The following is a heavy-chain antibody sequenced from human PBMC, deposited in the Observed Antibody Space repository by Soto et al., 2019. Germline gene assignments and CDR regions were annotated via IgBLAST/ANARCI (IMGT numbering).Heavy chain of an antibody. Sequence: GGSLRLSCAASGFTFSSYAMSWVRQAPGKGLEWVSSISGSGGSTYYADSVKGRFTISRDNSKNTLYLQMNSLRAEDTVGYYCAKVLGVGSGYYTGSNGFDTWGQGTLVTVSS. CDR1: GFTFSSYA. V-gene: IGHV3-23*01. D-gene: IGHD3-3*01. J-gene: IGHJ5*02. CDR3: AKVLGVGSGYYTGSNGFDT. CDR2: ISGSGGST.